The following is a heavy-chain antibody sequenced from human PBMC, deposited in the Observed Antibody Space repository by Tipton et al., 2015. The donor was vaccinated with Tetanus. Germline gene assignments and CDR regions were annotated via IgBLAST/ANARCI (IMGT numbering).Heavy chain of an antibody. CDR1: GFIFSSYG. CDR2: SWYDGTDK. CDR3: AREADCSGGSCFSGDFDN. V-gene: IGHV3-33*01. D-gene: IGHD2-15*01. J-gene: IGHJ4*02. Sequence: FGFIFSSYGIHWVRQAPGKGLERVAVSWYDGTDKYYADSVKGRFTISRDNSKNTLYLQMNSLRAEDTAVYYCAREADCSGGSCFSGDFDNWGQGTQVTVSS.